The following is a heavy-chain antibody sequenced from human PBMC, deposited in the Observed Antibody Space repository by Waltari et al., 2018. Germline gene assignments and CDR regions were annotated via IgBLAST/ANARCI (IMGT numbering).Heavy chain of an antibody. J-gene: IGHJ6*03. CDR2: IDSDGSNT. Sequence: EVQLVESGGGLIQPGGSLRLSCAASGFPFRSYWMHWVRQAPGKGLEWVSRIDSDGSNTNYADSVKGRFTISRDNAKDTLYLQMNSLRAEDTAVYYCACGDYYMDVWGKGTTVTISS. CDR1: GFPFRSYW. V-gene: IGHV3-74*01. CDR3: ACGDYYMDV. D-gene: IGHD3-10*01.